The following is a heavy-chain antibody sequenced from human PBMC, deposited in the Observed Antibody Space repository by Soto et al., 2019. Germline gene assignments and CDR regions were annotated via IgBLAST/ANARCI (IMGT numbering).Heavy chain of an antibody. J-gene: IGHJ6*04. D-gene: IGHD3-3*01. Sequence: LSLTCAVYGGSFSGYYWSWIRQPPGKGLEWIGEINHSGSTNYNPSLKSRVTISVDTSKNQFSLKLSSVTAADTAVYYCTRLTYYDFWSGYPGPSLGMDVWGEGTTVTVSS. CDR1: GGSFSGYY. V-gene: IGHV4-34*01. CDR3: TRLTYYDFWSGYPGPSLGMDV. CDR2: INHSGST.